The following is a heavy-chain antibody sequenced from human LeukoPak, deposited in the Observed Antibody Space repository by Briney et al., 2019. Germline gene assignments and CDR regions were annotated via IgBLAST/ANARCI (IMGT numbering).Heavy chain of an antibody. Sequence: AGGSLRLSCAASGFTFSSYSMNWVRQAPGKGLEWVSSISSSSSYIYYADSVKGRFTISRDNAKNSLYLQMNSLRAEDTAVYYCARDRDQLLAYYYGMDVWGQGTTVTVSS. CDR2: ISSSSSYI. CDR3: ARDRDQLLAYYYGMDV. V-gene: IGHV3-21*01. D-gene: IGHD2-2*01. J-gene: IGHJ6*02. CDR1: GFTFSSYS.